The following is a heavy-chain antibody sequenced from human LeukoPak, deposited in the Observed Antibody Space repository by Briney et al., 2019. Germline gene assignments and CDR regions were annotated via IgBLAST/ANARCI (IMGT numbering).Heavy chain of an antibody. D-gene: IGHD5-18*01. CDR3: ARAEDPAMVNVGDYYYYAMDI. Sequence: GASVKVSCKASGYTFTNHGIHWVRQAPGQGFEWMGWITPYNGYTNYALKFQDRVTMTTDTSTSTVYMELRSLISDDTAVYYCARAEDPAMVNVGDYYYYAMDIWGQGTTVTVSS. J-gene: IGHJ6*02. CDR1: GYTFTNHG. V-gene: IGHV1-18*01. CDR2: ITPYNGYT.